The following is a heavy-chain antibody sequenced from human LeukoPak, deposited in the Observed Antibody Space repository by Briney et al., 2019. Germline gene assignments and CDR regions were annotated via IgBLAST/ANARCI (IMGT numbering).Heavy chain of an antibody. D-gene: IGHD3-3*01. V-gene: IGHV3-74*03. Sequence: PGGSLRLSYAASGFTFSSYWMHWVRQAPGKGLVWVSRIDTDGSRTTYADSVKGRFTVSRDNAKNTLYLQMSSLRAEDTAVYYCARVMSGYYVVLDIWGQGTMVTVSS. CDR2: IDTDGSRT. CDR1: GFTFSSYW. CDR3: ARVMSGYYVVLDI. J-gene: IGHJ3*02.